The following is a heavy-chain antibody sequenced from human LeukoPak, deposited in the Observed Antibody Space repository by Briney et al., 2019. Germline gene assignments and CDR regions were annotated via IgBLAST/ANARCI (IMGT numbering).Heavy chain of an antibody. CDR1: GFTFSSYG. CDR2: ISVSSRNVI. D-gene: IGHD3-16*01. V-gene: IGHV3-48*04. J-gene: IGHJ3*01. Sequence: GGSLRLSCAASGFTFSSYGMNWVRQAPGKGLEWLSYISVSSRNVIDYADSVKGRFTISRDDAKNSLYLQMNSLRAEDTAVYFCARDFGPRLYAFDVWGQGTMITVSS. CDR3: ARDFGPRLYAFDV.